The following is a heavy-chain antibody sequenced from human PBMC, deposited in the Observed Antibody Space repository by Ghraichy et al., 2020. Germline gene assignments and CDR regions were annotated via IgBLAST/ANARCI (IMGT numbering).Heavy chain of an antibody. D-gene: IGHD3-16*02. J-gene: IGHJ5*02. Sequence: GGSLRLSCAASGFTFSNAWMSWVRQAPGKGLEWVGRIKSKTDGGTTDYAAPVKGRFTISRDDSKNTLYLQMNSLKTEDTAVYYCTTAPNQPKYYDYVWGSYRRNWFDPWGQGTLVTVSS. CDR1: GFTFSNAW. V-gene: IGHV3-15*01. CDR3: TTAPNQPKYYDYVWGSYRRNWFDP. CDR2: IKSKTDGGTT.